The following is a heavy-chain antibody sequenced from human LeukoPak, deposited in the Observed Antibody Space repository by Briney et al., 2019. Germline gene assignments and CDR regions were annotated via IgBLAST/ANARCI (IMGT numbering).Heavy chain of an antibody. CDR1: GGSISSYY. CDR2: IYYSGST. J-gene: IGHJ5*02. V-gene: IGHV4-59*12. CDR3: ARDHYGSGSPNWFDP. D-gene: IGHD3-10*01. Sequence: PSETLSLTCTVSGGSISSYYWSWIRQPPGKGLEWIGFIYYSGSTNYNPSLKSRVTISLDTSNNQFSLMVSSVTAADTAVYYCARDHYGSGSPNWFDPWGQGTLVTVSS.